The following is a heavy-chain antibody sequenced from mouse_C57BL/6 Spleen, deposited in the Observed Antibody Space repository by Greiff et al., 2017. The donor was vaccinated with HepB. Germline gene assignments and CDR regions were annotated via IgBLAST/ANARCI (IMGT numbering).Heavy chain of an antibody. CDR1: GYTFTDYY. D-gene: IGHD1-1*01. J-gene: IGHJ2*01. CDR2: IYPGSGNT. V-gene: IGHV1-76*01. Sequence: VQLQQSGAELVRPGASVKLSCKASGYTFTDYYINWVKQRPGQGLEWIARIYPGSGNTYYNEKFKGKATLTAEKSSSTAYMQLSSLTSEDSAVYFCARWSYYYGSRYFDYWGQGTTLTVSS. CDR3: ARWSYYYGSRYFDY.